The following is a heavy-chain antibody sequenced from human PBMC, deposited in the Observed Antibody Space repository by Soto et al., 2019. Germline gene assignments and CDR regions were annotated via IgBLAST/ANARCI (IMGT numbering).Heavy chain of an antibody. J-gene: IGHJ4*02. D-gene: IGHD2-2*01. Sequence: HVQLVESGGGVVQPGRSLRLSCAASGFTFSSYGMHWVRQAPGQGLEWVAVISYDGSNKYYADSVKGRFTISRDNSKNTLYLQMNSLRAEDTAVYYCAKEVYPAAMWYFDYWGQGTLVTVSS. CDR2: ISYDGSNK. CDR3: AKEVYPAAMWYFDY. V-gene: IGHV3-30*18. CDR1: GFTFSSYG.